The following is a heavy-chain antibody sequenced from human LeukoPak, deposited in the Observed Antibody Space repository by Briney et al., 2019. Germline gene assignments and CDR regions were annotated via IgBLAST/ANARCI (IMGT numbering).Heavy chain of an antibody. D-gene: IGHD3-16*02. V-gene: IGHV1-69*05. J-gene: IGHJ4*02. CDR3: ASSLRLGELSYYYFDY. CDR1: GGTFSSYA. CDR2: IIPIFGTA. Sequence: GASVKVSCKASGGTFSSYAISWVQQAPGQGLEWMGGIIPIFGTANYAQKFQGRVTITTDESTSTAYMELSSLRSEDTAVYYCASSLRLGELSYYYFDYWGRGTLVTVSS.